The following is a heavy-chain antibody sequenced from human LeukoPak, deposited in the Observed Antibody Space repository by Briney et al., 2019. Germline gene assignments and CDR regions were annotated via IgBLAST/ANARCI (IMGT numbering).Heavy chain of an antibody. CDR2: MNPNSGNT. CDR3: AAGTTGTTLADY. CDR1: GYTFTSYD. D-gene: IGHD1-1*01. V-gene: IGHV1-8*01. Sequence: ASMKVSCKASGYTFTSYDINWVRQATGQGLEWMGWMNPNSGNTGYAQKFQGRVTMTRNTSISTAYMELSSLRSGDTAVYYCAAGTTGTTLADYWGQGTLVTVSS. J-gene: IGHJ4*02.